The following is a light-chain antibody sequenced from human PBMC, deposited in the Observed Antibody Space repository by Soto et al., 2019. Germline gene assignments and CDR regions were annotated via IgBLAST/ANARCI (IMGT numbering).Light chain of an antibody. V-gene: IGKV1-5*03. CDR2: KAS. CDR3: QQYNSYYA. CDR1: QSLGSW. Sequence: DIQMTQSPYTLSASVGDRVTITCRASQSLGSWLAWYQQKPGKAPKLLFYKASSLENRVPSRFSGSGSGTDFTLTSSSLQPDDFATYYCQQYNSYYAFGQGTKLEIK. J-gene: IGKJ2*01.